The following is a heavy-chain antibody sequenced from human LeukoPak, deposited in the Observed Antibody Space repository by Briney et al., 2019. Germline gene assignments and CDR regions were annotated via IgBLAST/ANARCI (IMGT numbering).Heavy chain of an antibody. Sequence: SETLSLTCAVSGYSISSGYYWGWIRQPPGKGLERIGSIYHSGSTYYNPSLKSRVTISVDTSKNQFSLKLSSVTAADTAVYYCARVDNWGFYFDYWGQGTLVTVSS. V-gene: IGHV4-38-2*01. D-gene: IGHD7-27*01. J-gene: IGHJ4*02. CDR2: IYHSGST. CDR3: ARVDNWGFYFDY. CDR1: GYSISSGYY.